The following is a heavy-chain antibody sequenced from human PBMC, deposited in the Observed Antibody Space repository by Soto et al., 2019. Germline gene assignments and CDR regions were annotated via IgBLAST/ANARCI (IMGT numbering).Heavy chain of an antibody. CDR1: GYTFTSYA. Sequence: GASVKVSCKASGYTFTSYAMHWVRQAPGQRLEWMGWINAGNGNTKYSQKFQGRVTITRDTSASTAYMELSSLRSEDTAVYYCARDRQQLATPFFDSWGQGTLVTVS. V-gene: IGHV1-3*01. D-gene: IGHD6-13*01. J-gene: IGHJ4*02. CDR3: ARDRQQLATPFFDS. CDR2: INAGNGNT.